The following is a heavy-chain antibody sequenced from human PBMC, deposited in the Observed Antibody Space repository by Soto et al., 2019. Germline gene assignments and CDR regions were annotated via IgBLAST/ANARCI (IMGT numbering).Heavy chain of an antibody. CDR1: GCTFSSYA. Sequence: SVKVSCKASGCTFSSYAISWVRQAPGQGLEWMGGIIPIFGTANYAQKFQGRVTITADESTSTAYMELSSLRSEDTAVYYCARDPGDSSGYLGYWGQGTLVTVSS. J-gene: IGHJ4*02. CDR2: IIPIFGTA. CDR3: ARDPGDSSGYLGY. V-gene: IGHV1-69*13. D-gene: IGHD3-22*01.